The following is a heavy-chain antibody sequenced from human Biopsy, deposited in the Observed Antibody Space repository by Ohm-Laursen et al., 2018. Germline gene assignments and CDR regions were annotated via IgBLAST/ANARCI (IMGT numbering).Heavy chain of an antibody. J-gene: IGHJ6*02. D-gene: IGHD6-6*01. CDR2: IMPAFGVV. V-gene: IGHV1-69*01. CDR3: ARGEAARVNDNYRYRLDR. CDR1: GGNLRSYG. Sequence: SSVKVSCKASGGNLRSYGISWVRQASGQGLEWMGGIMPAFGVVNYGQNFEGRVTIDADDSTTTVDLSSLTSEDTAVYYCARGEAARVNDNYRYRLDRWGQGTTVVVSS.